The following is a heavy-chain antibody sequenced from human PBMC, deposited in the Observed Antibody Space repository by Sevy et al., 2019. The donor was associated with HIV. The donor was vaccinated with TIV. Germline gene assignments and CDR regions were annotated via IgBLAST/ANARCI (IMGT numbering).Heavy chain of an antibody. CDR2: ISSGSSTI. D-gene: IGHD3-10*01. CDR3: PRDSRRGTHAFDI. J-gene: IGHJ3*02. CDR1: GFTFSSYS. Sequence: GGSLRLSCAASGFTFSSYSMNWVRQAPGKGLEWVSYISSGSSTIYYADSVKGRFTISRDNAKNSLYLQMNSLRDEDTAVNYCPRDSRRGTHAFDIWGQGTMVTVSS. V-gene: IGHV3-48*02.